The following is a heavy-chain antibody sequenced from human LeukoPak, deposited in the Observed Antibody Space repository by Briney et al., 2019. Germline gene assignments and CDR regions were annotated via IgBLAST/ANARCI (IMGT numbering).Heavy chain of an antibody. V-gene: IGHV3-21*01. CDR1: GFTFSSYS. J-gene: IGHJ4*02. CDR3: ASFSIAVAGIDY. D-gene: IGHD6-19*01. Sequence: PGXXLRLSCAASGFTFSSYSMNWVRQAPGKGLEWVSSISSSSSYIYYADSVKGRFTISRDNAKNSLYLQMNSLRAEDTAVYYCASFSIAVAGIDYWGQGTLVTVSS. CDR2: ISSSSSYI.